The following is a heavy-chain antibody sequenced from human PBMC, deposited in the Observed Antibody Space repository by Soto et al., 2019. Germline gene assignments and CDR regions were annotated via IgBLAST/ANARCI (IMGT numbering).Heavy chain of an antibody. Sequence: LRLSCAASGFTFSSYAMSWVRQAPGKGLEWVSAISGSGGSTYYADSVKGRFTISRDNSKNTLYLQMNSLRAEDTAVYYCAKDLDSSSWYYFDYWGQGTLVTVS. CDR2: ISGSGGST. CDR1: GFTFSSYA. D-gene: IGHD6-13*01. CDR3: AKDLDSSSWYYFDY. J-gene: IGHJ4*02. V-gene: IGHV3-23*01.